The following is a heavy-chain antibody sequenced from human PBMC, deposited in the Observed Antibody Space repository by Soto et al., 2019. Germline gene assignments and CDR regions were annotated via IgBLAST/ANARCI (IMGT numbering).Heavy chain of an antibody. CDR3: ARDGEAVAGTFNWFDP. CDR1: GFTFSSYG. Sequence: QVQLVESGGGVVQPGRSLRLSCAASGFTFSSYGMHWVRQGPGKGLEWVAVIWYDGSNKYYADSVKGRFTISRDNSKNTLYLQMNSLRAEDTAVYYCARDGEAVAGTFNWFDPWGQGTLVTVSS. V-gene: IGHV3-33*01. J-gene: IGHJ5*02. CDR2: IWYDGSNK. D-gene: IGHD6-19*01.